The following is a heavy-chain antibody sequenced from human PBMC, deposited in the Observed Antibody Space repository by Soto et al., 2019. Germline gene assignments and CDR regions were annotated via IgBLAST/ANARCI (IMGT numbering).Heavy chain of an antibody. V-gene: IGHV3-23*01. CDR3: AKFGMATTKRSPPYYIDY. CDR1: GFTFSSYA. Sequence: PGGSLRLSCAASGFTFSSYAMSWVRQAPGKGLECVSSISGSGGGTYYADSVKGRFTFSRDNSKNTLYLQMNSLRAEDTAVYYCAKFGMATTKRSPPYYIDYWGQGALVTVSS. D-gene: IGHD1-1*01. CDR2: ISGSGGGT. J-gene: IGHJ4*02.